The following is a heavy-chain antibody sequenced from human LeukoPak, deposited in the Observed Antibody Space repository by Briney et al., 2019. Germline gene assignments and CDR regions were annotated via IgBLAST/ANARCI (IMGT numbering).Heavy chain of an antibody. V-gene: IGHV3-23*01. Sequence: GSLRLSCSAPGFTFSSYAMSRVRQAPGKGLEWGSAISGSGGSTYYADSVKGRFTISRDNSKNTLYLQMNSLRAEDTAVYYCAKDRGFWSGYYSVLDYWGQGTLVTVSS. D-gene: IGHD3-3*01. J-gene: IGHJ4*02. CDR1: GFTFSSYA. CDR2: ISGSGGST. CDR3: AKDRGFWSGYYSVLDY.